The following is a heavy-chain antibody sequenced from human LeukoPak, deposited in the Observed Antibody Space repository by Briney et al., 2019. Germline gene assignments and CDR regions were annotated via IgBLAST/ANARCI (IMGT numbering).Heavy chain of an antibody. CDR3: AKCGEGVSQYRYFDY. D-gene: IGHD2-2*01. J-gene: IGHJ4*02. CDR2: ISGDGDTT. Sequence: PGGSLRLSCAASGFTFNDYAMHWVRQAPGKGPEWVSLISGDGDTTSYADSVKGRYTISRDNSRNSLYLQMNSLGTDDSALYYCAKCGEGVSQYRYFDYWGQGTLVTVSS. V-gene: IGHV3-43*02. CDR1: GFTFNDYA.